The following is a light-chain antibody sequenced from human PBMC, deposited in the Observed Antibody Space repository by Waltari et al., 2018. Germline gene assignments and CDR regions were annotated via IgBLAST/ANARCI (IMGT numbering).Light chain of an antibody. V-gene: IGLV2-14*03. CDR2: DVT. CDR3: SSYARTSPVV. J-gene: IGLJ2*01. Sequence: QSALTQPASVSGSPGQSINISCTGTHSQVVAYNYVSWYQHHPGKAPKLMIYDVTNRPSGVSNRFSGSRSGNTASLTISGLQAEDEANYYCSSYARTSPVVFGGGTKLTVL. CDR1: HSQVVAYNY.